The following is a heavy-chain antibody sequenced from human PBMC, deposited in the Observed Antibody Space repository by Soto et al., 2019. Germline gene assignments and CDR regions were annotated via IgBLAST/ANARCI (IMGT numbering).Heavy chain of an antibody. D-gene: IGHD3-22*01. V-gene: IGHV4-39*01. Sequence: SETLSLTCAVYGGSFSSYYWGWIRQPPGKGLEWIGSIYYSGSTYYNPSLKSRVTISVDTSKNQFSLKLSSVTAADTAVYYCAISYYDSSGYYSQFDYWGQGTLVTVSS. J-gene: IGHJ4*02. CDR2: IYYSGST. CDR1: GGSFSSYY. CDR3: AISYYDSSGYYSQFDY.